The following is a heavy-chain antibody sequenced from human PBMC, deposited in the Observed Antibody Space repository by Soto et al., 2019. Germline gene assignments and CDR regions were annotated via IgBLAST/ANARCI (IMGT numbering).Heavy chain of an antibody. CDR3: ARDPSGGSGPDY. CDR1: GGSISSGNYY. D-gene: IGHD2-15*01. CDR2: IYHSGST. Sequence: QVQLQESGPGLVKPSQTLSLTCTVSGGSISSGNYYWNWIRQHPGKGLEWLGYIYHSGSTYYNPSRKSRVTRSVDTSKNQFSLKLSSVTAADTAVYSCARDPSGGSGPDYWGQGTLVTVSS. J-gene: IGHJ4*02. V-gene: IGHV4-31*03.